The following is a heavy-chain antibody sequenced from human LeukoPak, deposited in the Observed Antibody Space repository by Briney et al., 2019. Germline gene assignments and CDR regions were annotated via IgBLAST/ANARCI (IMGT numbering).Heavy chain of an antibody. CDR2: IYYSGST. V-gene: IGHV4-59*12. CDR3: ARETAMVWFDP. CDR1: GGSISSYY. Sequence: PSETLSLTCTVSGGSISSYYWSWIRQPPGKGLEWIGYIYYSGSTNYNPSLKSRVPISVDTSKNQFSLKLSSVTAADTAVYYCARETAMVWFDPWGQGTLVTVSS. D-gene: IGHD5-18*01. J-gene: IGHJ5*02.